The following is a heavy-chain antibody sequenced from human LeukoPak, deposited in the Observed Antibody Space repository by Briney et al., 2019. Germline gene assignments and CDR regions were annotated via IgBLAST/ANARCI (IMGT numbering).Heavy chain of an antibody. J-gene: IGHJ4*02. CDR2: IADSGGDT. Sequence: PGGSLRLSCAASGFTFTSYVMNWVRQAPGQGLEWVSTIADSGGDTYYADSVKGRFTVSRDDSENTLYLQMHSLRAEDTATYYCAKSSNSNAWDDFDYWGQGTLVTVSS. CDR3: AKSSNSNAWDDFDY. CDR1: GFTFTSYV. D-gene: IGHD5-18*01. V-gene: IGHV3-23*01.